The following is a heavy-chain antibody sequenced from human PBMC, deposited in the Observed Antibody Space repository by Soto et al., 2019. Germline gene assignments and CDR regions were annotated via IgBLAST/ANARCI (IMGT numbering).Heavy chain of an antibody. CDR1: GYSISSGYY. Sequence: ETLSLTCAVSGYSISSGYYWGWIRQPPGKGLEWIGSIYHSGSTYYNPSLKSRVTISVDTSKNQFSLKLSSVTAADTAVYYCARAVYDFWSGYRAPFDYWGQGTLVTVSS. CDR2: IYHSGST. D-gene: IGHD3-3*01. V-gene: IGHV4-38-2*01. CDR3: ARAVYDFWSGYRAPFDY. J-gene: IGHJ4*02.